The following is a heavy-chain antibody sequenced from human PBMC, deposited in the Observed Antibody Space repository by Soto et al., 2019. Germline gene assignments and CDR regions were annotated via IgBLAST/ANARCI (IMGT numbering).Heavy chain of an antibody. V-gene: IGHV1-3*01. J-gene: IGHJ5*02. CDR3: ARARRGSSSWDSLYWFDP. CDR2: INAGNGNT. CDR1: GYTFTSYA. Sequence: ASVKVSCKASGYTFTSYAMHWVRQAPGQRLEWMGWINAGNGNTKYPQKFQGRVTITRDTSASTAYVELSSLRSEDTAVYYCARARRGSSSWDSLYWFDPWGQGTLVTVSS. D-gene: IGHD6-13*01.